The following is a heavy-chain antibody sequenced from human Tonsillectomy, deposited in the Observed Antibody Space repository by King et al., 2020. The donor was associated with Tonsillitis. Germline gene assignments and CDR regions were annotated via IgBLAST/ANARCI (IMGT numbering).Heavy chain of an antibody. CDR2: ISGSGVST. CDR1: GFAFSSYA. Sequence: VQLVESGGALAQPGGSLRLSCAASGFAFSSYAMNWVRQAPGKELEWVSVISGSGVSTYYADSVKGRFTISRDNPKNTLYLQMNSLRAEDTAVYYCAKTGSHGSSTGGIDSWGQGTLVTVSA. J-gene: IGHJ4*02. CDR3: AKTGSHGSSTGGIDS. D-gene: IGHD6-6*01. V-gene: IGHV3-23*04.